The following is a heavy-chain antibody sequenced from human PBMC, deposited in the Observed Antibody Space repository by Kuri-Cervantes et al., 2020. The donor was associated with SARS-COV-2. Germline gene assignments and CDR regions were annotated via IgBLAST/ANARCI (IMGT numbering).Heavy chain of an antibody. CDR1: GGSISSSSYY. D-gene: IGHD2-21*01. V-gene: IGHV4-39*01. Sequence: SETLSLTCTVSGGSISSSSYYWGWIRQPPGKGLEWIGSIYYSGSTYYNPSLKSRVTISVDTSKNQFSLKLSSVTAADTAVYYCARHKAYFSWFDPRGQGTLVTVSS. CDR2: IYYSGST. CDR3: ARHKAYFSWFDP. J-gene: IGHJ5*02.